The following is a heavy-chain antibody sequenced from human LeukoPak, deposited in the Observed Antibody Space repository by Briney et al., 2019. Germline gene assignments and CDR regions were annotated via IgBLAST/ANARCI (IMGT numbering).Heavy chain of an antibody. CDR1: GFTFSSYA. CDR3: AKDGEQWLAYYFDY. Sequence: PGGSLRLSCAASGFTFSSYAMSWVRQAPGKGLEWVSAIRGSGGSTYYADSVKGRLTISRGNSKNTLYLQMNSLRAEDTAVYYCAKDGEQWLAYYFDYWGQGTLVTVSS. J-gene: IGHJ4*02. D-gene: IGHD6-19*01. CDR2: IRGSGGST. V-gene: IGHV3-23*01.